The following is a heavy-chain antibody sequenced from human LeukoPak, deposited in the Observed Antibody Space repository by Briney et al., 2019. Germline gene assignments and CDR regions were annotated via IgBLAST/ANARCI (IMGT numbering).Heavy chain of an antibody. D-gene: IGHD2-2*01. CDR1: GFTFSSYW. Sequence: PGGSLRLSCAASGFTFSSYWMHWVRQAPGKGLVWVSRINTDGSSTSYADSVKGRFTISRDNAKNTLYLQMNSLRAEDTAVYYCARVDIDIVVVPAAMFIGYWGQGTLVTVSS. V-gene: IGHV3-74*01. CDR3: ARVDIDIVVVPAAMFIGY. J-gene: IGHJ4*02. CDR2: INTDGSST.